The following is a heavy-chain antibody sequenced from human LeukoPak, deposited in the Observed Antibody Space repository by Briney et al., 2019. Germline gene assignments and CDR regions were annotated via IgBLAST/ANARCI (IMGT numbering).Heavy chain of an antibody. CDR2: ISGSGGST. V-gene: IGHV3-23*01. CDR3: AKDRMVRGAYFDY. CDR1: GFTFSSYA. Sequence: GGSLRLSCAASGFTFSSYAMSWVRQAPGKGLEWVSAISGSGGSTYYADSVKGRFTISRGNSKNTLYLQMNSLRAEDTAVYYCAKDRMVRGAYFDYWGQGTLVTVSS. J-gene: IGHJ4*02. D-gene: IGHD3-10*01.